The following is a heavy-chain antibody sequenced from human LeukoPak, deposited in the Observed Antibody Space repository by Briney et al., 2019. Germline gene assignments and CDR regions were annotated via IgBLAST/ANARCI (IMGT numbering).Heavy chain of an antibody. CDR3: ARDGEAYYDFWSGYSGGFDY. CDR1: GFTFSSYA. CDR2: ISYDGSNK. D-gene: IGHD3-3*01. Sequence: GGSLRLSCAASGFTFSSYAMHWVRQAPGKGLEWVAVISYDGSNKYYADSVKGRFTISRDNSKNTLYLQMNSLRAEDTAVYYCARDGEAYYDFWSGYSGGFDYWGQGTLVTVSS. V-gene: IGHV3-30*04. J-gene: IGHJ4*02.